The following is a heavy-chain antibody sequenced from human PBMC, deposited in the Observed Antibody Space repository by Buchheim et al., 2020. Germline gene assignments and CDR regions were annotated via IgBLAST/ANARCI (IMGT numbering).Heavy chain of an antibody. D-gene: IGHD6-13*01. CDR1: GFTFSSYA. CDR3: AKVFSSSWLVVGYYYMDV. Sequence: EVQLLESGGGLVQPGGSLRLSCAASGFTFSSYAMSWVRQAPGKGLEWVSAISGSGGRTYYADSVKGRFTISRDNSKNTLYLQMNSLRAEDTAVYYCAKVFSSSWLVVGYYYMDVWGKGTT. CDR2: ISGSGGRT. J-gene: IGHJ6*03. V-gene: IGHV3-23*01.